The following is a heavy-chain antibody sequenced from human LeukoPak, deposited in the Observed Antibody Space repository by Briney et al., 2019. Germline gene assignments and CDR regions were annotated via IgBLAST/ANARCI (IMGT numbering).Heavy chain of an antibody. CDR3: ARPQVPSYHSLTDV. CDR1: GDTFDNFA. Sequence: ASVQVSCKASGDTFDNFAISWVRQAPGQGREWMGRIIPIFGITNYAQKFQGRVTITADRSTKTAFMELSSLTSEDTAVYYCARPQVPSYHSLTDVWGQGTTVSVSS. J-gene: IGHJ6*02. V-gene: IGHV1-69*04. D-gene: IGHD2-2*01. CDR2: IIPIFGIT.